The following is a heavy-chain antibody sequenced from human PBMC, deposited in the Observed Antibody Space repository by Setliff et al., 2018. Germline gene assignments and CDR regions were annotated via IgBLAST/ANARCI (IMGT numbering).Heavy chain of an antibody. Sequence: SETLSLTCTVSGASISSGFYYWSWIRQPAGKGLEWIGRIHSSGDTKYNPSLKTRVTIAVDTSKNQFSLKLNSAIAADTAVYYCARATVGLATIIYFDSWGPGTLVTVSS. J-gene: IGHJ4*02. V-gene: IGHV4-61*02. CDR2: IHSSGDT. CDR1: GASISSGFYY. CDR3: ARATVGLATIIYFDS. D-gene: IGHD4-4*01.